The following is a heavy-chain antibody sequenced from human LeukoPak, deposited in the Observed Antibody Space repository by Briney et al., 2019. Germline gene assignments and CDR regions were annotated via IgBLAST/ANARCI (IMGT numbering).Heavy chain of an antibody. CDR3: ARDANTVTNASY. CDR2: IIPIFGTA. J-gene: IGHJ4*02. D-gene: IGHD4-17*01. CDR1: GGTFSSYA. V-gene: IGHV1-69*13. Sequence: SVKVSCKASGGTFSSYAISWVRQAPGRGLEWMGGIIPIFGTANYAQKFQGRVTITADESTSTAYMELSSLRSEDTAVYYCARDANTVTNASYWGQGTLVTVSS.